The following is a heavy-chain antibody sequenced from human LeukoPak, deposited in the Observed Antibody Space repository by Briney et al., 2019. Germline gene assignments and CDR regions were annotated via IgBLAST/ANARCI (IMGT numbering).Heavy chain of an antibody. CDR2: IRYDGGNK. CDR3: AKPRPPLVGALDV. D-gene: IGHD1-26*01. V-gene: IGHV3-30*02. Sequence: GGALRLSCAASGITFSVYDMHWVRQALGKGPEWVAFIRYDGGNKFYADSVKGRFTISRDNSKNTLYLQMNSLRAEDTAVYYCAKPRPPLVGALDVWGKGTTVTVSS. J-gene: IGHJ6*04. CDR1: GITFSVYD.